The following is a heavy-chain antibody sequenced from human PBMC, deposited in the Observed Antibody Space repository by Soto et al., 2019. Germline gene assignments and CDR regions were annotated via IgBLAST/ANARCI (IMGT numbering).Heavy chain of an antibody. Sequence: EVQLVESGGGSVQPGGSLRLSCVASGFSISGDNMNWVRQAPGKGLEWLSYISSTSNPIFYADAVRGRFITSRDNARNSLFLQMNSLRDEDSGVYYCASGCSKGACWMITWGQGTLVTVSS. CDR1: GFSISGDN. CDR2: ISSTSNPI. D-gene: IGHD2-8*01. V-gene: IGHV3-48*02. CDR3: ASGCSKGACWMIT. J-gene: IGHJ5*02.